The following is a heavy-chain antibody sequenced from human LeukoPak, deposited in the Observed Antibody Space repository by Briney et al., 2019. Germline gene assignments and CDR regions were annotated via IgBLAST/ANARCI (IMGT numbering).Heavy chain of an antibody. D-gene: IGHD2-2*02. V-gene: IGHV4-38-2*01. Sequence: SETLSLTCAVSGYSISSGYYWGWIRQPPGKELEWIGSIYHSGSTYYNPSLKSRVTISVDTSKNQFSLKLSSVTAADTAVYYCARHAGCSSTSCYTEIDYWGQGTLVTVSS. CDR1: GYSISSGYY. CDR2: IYHSGST. CDR3: ARHAGCSSTSCYTEIDY. J-gene: IGHJ4*02.